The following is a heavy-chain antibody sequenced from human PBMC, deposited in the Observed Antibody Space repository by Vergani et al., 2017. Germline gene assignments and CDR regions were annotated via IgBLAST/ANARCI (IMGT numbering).Heavy chain of an antibody. Sequence: EVQLVQSGAEVKKPGESLKISCKGSGYRFTSYWIGWVRQMPGKGLEWMGIIYPGDSDTRYSPSFQGQVTISADESSSTAYLQWSSLKASDTAMYYCARRRPPTFPHDDAFDIGGEGRRVTVS. CDR3: ARRRPPTFPHDDAFDI. CDR2: IYPGDSDT. V-gene: IGHV5-51*03. CDR1: GYRFTSYW. J-gene: IGHJ3*02. D-gene: IGHD2/OR15-2a*01.